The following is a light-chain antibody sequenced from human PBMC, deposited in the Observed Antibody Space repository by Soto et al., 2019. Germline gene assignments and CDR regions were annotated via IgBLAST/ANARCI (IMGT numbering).Light chain of an antibody. CDR3: YSYTSSSTNV. CDR1: SSDIGGYNF. V-gene: IGLV2-14*01. Sequence: QSALTQPASVSGSPGQSITISCTGTSSDIGGYNFVSWYQHHPGKAPKLMIVAVSNRPSGVSNRFSGSKSGNTASLTISGLQPEDEADYFCYSYTSSSTNVFGSGTKVTVL. J-gene: IGLJ1*01. CDR2: AVS.